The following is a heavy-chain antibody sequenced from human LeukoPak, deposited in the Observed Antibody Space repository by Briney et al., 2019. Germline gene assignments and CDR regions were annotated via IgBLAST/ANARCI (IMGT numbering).Heavy chain of an antibody. Sequence: PGGSLRLSCAASGFTFSSYTMNWVRQAPGKGLEWVSSISSSSTYIYYADSVKGRFTISRDNAKNSLHLQMNSLRAEDTAVYYCAKGAPEQWLVLNYWGQGTLVTVSS. D-gene: IGHD6-19*01. CDR2: ISSSSTYI. CDR3: AKGAPEQWLVLNY. J-gene: IGHJ4*02. CDR1: GFTFSSYT. V-gene: IGHV3-21*01.